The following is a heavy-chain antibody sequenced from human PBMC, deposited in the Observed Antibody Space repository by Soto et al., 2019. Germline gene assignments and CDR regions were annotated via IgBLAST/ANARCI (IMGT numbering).Heavy chain of an antibody. V-gene: IGHV3-9*01. Sequence: GGSLRLSCAASGFNFGDYAMHWVRQTPGKGLEWVSGLNWNSVTPGYGDSVKGRFSISRENGKYALYLQMTSLRPEDTALYYCVKDISGAYSGPNYDAWGQGTLVTVSS. CDR2: LNWNSVTP. CDR1: GFNFGDYA. D-gene: IGHD1-26*01. CDR3: VKDISGAYSGPNYDA. J-gene: IGHJ4*02.